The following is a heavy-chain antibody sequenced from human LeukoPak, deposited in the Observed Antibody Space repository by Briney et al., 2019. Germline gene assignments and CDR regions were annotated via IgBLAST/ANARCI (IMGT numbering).Heavy chain of an antibody. J-gene: IGHJ4*02. CDR2: INQDGSEK. V-gene: IGHV3-7*05. CDR1: GFTFNTYW. Sequence: GGSLRLSCAASGFTFNTYWINWVRQAPGKGLEWLASINQDGSEKYYVDSVKGRFTISRDNAKNSLYLQMNSLRAEDTAVYYCTTFYTRLTDYWGQGTLVTASS. CDR3: TTFYTRLTDY. D-gene: IGHD2/OR15-2a*01.